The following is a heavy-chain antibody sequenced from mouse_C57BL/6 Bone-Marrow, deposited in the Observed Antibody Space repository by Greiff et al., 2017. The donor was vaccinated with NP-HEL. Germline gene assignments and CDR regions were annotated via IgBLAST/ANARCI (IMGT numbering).Heavy chain of an antibody. J-gene: IGHJ3*01. Sequence: QVQLQQSGPELVKPGASVKISCKASGYAFSSSWMNWVKQRPGKGLEWIGRIYPGDGDTNYNGKFKGKATLTADKSSSTAYMQLSSLTSEDSAVYFCARWLLRGWFAYWGQGTLVTVSA. V-gene: IGHV1-82*01. D-gene: IGHD2-3*01. CDR3: ARWLLRGWFAY. CDR1: GYAFSSSW. CDR2: IYPGDGDT.